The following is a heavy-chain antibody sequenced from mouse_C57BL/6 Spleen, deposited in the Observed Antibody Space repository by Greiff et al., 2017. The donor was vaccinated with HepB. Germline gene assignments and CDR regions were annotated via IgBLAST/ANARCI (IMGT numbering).Heavy chain of an antibody. V-gene: IGHV1-80*01. J-gene: IGHJ3*01. CDR3: ARPGDYYGRSSCWFAC. Sequence: VKLMESVAELVKPGASVKISCKASGYSFSSYWMNWVKQRPGKGLEWIGQIYPGDGDTNYNGKFKGKATLTADESSSTAYMPHSSLTSEDSAVYFCARPGDYYGRSSCWFACWGEGTLVSVSA. D-gene: IGHD1-1*01. CDR2: IYPGDGDT. CDR1: GYSFSSYW.